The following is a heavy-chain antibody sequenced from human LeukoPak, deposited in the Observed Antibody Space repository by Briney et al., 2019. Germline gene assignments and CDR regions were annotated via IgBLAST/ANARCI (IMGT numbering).Heavy chain of an antibody. CDR2: ISSSSSTI. CDR1: GFTFSSYS. V-gene: IGHV3-48*04. J-gene: IGHJ4*02. CDR3: ARDRALDFVPDGY. Sequence: GGSLRLSCAASGFTFSSYSMNWVRQAPGKGLEWVSYISSSSSTIYYADSVKGRFTISRDNAKNSLYLQMNSLRAEDTAVYYCARDRALDFVPDGYRGQGTLVTVSS. D-gene: IGHD1-1*01.